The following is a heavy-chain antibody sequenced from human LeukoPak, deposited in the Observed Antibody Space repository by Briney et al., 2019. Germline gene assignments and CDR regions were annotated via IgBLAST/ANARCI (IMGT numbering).Heavy chain of an antibody. CDR3: ARGAARMVEMGTIISFDY. V-gene: IGHV3-11*04. J-gene: IGHJ4*02. D-gene: IGHD5-24*01. CDR2: SSTSGSIT. CDR1: GFTFSDYY. Sequence: PGGSLRLSCAASGFTFSDYYMSWIRQAPGKGLQWLAYSSTSGSITYYADSVKGRFTISRDNAKNSVYLQMNSLRAEDTAVYYCARGAARMVEMGTIISFDYWGQGTLVTVSS.